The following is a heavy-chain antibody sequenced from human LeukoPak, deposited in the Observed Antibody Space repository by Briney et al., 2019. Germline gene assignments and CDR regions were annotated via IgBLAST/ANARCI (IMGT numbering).Heavy chain of an antibody. CDR3: VRSLDY. CDR2: IAGSDGFT. CDR1: GFTFSSYA. Sequence: GGSLRLSCAASGFTFSSYAMSWVRQAPGKGLEWVSVIAGSDGFTQYADSVKGQFTISRDNSKNTVYLQMNRLRVEDTALYYCVRSLDYWGQGTLVTVSS. J-gene: IGHJ4*02. V-gene: IGHV3-23*01.